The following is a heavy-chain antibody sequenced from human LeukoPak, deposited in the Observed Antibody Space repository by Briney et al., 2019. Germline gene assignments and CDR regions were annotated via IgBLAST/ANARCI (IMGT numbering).Heavy chain of an antibody. Sequence: PSQTLSLTCSVSGGSISSGGYYWSWIRQHPGKGLEWIGYIYYSGSTYYNPSLKSRVTISVDTSKNQFSLKLSSVTAADTAVYHCATALRYSDAFDIWGQGTMVTVSS. D-gene: IGHD1-14*01. J-gene: IGHJ3*02. CDR2: IYYSGST. CDR3: ATALRYSDAFDI. CDR1: GGSISSGGYY. V-gene: IGHV4-31*03.